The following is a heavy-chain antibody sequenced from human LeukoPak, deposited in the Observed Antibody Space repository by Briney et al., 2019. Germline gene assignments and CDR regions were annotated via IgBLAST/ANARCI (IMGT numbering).Heavy chain of an antibody. J-gene: IGHJ4*02. CDR3: ARVMSGWYGRRGNYFDY. CDR1: GGSISSSNW. V-gene: IGHV4-4*02. Sequence: SETLSLTFAVSGGSISSSNWWSWVRQPPGKGLEWIGEIYHSGSTDYNPSLKSRVTISVDKSKNQFSLKLSSVTAADTAVYYCARVMSGWYGRRGNYFDYWGQGTLVTVSS. CDR2: IYHSGST. D-gene: IGHD6-19*01.